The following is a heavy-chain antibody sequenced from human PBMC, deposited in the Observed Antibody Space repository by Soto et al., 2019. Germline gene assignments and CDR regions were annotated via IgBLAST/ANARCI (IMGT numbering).Heavy chain of an antibody. CDR3: ARDKGGGITAAEGGHGMDV. J-gene: IGHJ6*02. CDR1: GASVSNTYYY. CDR2: IYYSGST. V-gene: IGHV4-61*01. Sequence: SETLSLTCTVSGASVSNTYYYWSWIRQPPGKGLEWIGYIYYSGSTNYNPSLKSRVTISADRSKNQFSLQLGSVTVADTAVYYCARDKGGGITAAEGGHGMDVWGQGTTVTVSS. D-gene: IGHD6-13*01.